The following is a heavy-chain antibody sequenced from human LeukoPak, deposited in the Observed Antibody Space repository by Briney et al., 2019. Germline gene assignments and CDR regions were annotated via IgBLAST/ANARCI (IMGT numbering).Heavy chain of an antibody. D-gene: IGHD3-10*01. V-gene: IGHV3-11*06. CDR2: ISSSSSYT. J-gene: IGHJ4*02. Sequence: NPGGSLRLSCAASGFTFSDYYMSWIRQAPGKGLEWVSYISSSSSYTNYADSVKGRFTISRDNAKNSLYLQMNSLRAEDTAVYYCARNKLVRGGGVDYWGQGTLVTVSS. CDR3: ARNKLVRGGGVDY. CDR1: GFTFSDYY.